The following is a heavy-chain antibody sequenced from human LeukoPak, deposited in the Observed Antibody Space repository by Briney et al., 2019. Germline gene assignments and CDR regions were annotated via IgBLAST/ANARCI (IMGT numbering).Heavy chain of an antibody. D-gene: IGHD3-22*01. CDR3: ARGPYSYDSSGAFDI. J-gene: IGHJ3*02. Sequence: SETLSLTCTVSGYSISSAYYWGWIRQPPGKGLEWIGHMFHSGSTFYNPALKSRVTISIDTSENQFSLILSSVSAADTAVYFCARGPYSYDSSGAFDIWGQGTMVAVSS. V-gene: IGHV4-38-2*02. CDR1: GYSISSAYY. CDR2: MFHSGST.